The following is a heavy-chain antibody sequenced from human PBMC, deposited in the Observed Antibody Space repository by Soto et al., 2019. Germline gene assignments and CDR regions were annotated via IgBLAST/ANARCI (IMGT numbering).Heavy chain of an antibody. Sequence: PGGSLRLSCAASGFTFSTYAMSWVRQAPGKGLEWVSAISGTGGSTYYADSVKGRFTTSRDNSKNTLYLQMNSLRAEDTAVYYCAKNWDTTSSSSSHWGQGTLVTVSS. CDR2: ISGTGGST. J-gene: IGHJ4*02. CDR3: AKNWDTTSSSSSH. D-gene: IGHD6-6*01. V-gene: IGHV3-23*01. CDR1: GFTFSTYA.